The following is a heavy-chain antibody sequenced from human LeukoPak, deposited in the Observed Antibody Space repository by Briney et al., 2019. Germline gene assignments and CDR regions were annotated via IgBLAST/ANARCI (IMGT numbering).Heavy chain of an antibody. Sequence: GGSLRLSCAASGFTFSSYEMNWVRQAPGKGLEWVSYISSSGSTIYYADSVKGRFTISRDNAKKSLYLQMNSLRAEDTAVYYCARRPYEADYYYYYMDVWGKGTTVTISS. CDR3: ARRPYEADYYYYYMDV. V-gene: IGHV3-48*03. J-gene: IGHJ6*03. D-gene: IGHD3-16*01. CDR2: ISSSGSTI. CDR1: GFTFSSYE.